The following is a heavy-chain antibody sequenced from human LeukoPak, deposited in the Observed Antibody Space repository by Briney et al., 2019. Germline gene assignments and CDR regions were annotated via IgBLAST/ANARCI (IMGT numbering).Heavy chain of an antibody. V-gene: IGHV3-53*04. D-gene: IGHD6-6*01. Sequence: PGGSLRLSCAASGFTVSSNYMSWVRQAPGQGLEWVSVIYSGGSTYYADSVKGRFTISRHNSKNTLYLQMNSLRAEDTAVYYCARSIVPFNLDYWGQGTLVTVSS. CDR1: GFTVSSNY. CDR2: IYSGGST. J-gene: IGHJ4*02. CDR3: ARSIVPFNLDY.